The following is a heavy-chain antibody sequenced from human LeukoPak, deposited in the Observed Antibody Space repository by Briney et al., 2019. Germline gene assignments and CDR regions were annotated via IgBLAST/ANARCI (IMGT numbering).Heavy chain of an antibody. CDR2: ISVYNGYT. Sequence: ASVKVSCKASGYIFTSYGIRWVRQAPGHGLEGMGWISVYNGYTRYAQRFQGRVTMTTDTKTITTYMDMRRLRSEDTAVYFCATNMRHYHNDDSRDYYYNFEFWGQGTLVTVSS. D-gene: IGHD3-22*01. J-gene: IGHJ4*02. CDR3: ATNMRHYHNDDSRDYYYNFEF. V-gene: IGHV1-18*01. CDR1: GYIFTSYG.